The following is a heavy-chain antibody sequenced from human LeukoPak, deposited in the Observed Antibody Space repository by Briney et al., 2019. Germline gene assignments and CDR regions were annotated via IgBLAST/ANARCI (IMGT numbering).Heavy chain of an antibody. CDR3: ARDKEDYSGSGSYYSLS. D-gene: IGHD3-10*01. CDR2: IYTSGNT. V-gene: IGHV4-4*07. CDR1: GGSFSNNY. J-gene: IGHJ5*02. Sequence: SETLSLTCTVSGGSFSNNYWSWIRQPAGKGLEGIGRIYTSGNTNYNPSLKSRVTMSVDTSKNQFSLKLTSVTAADTAVYYCARDKEDYSGSGSYYSLSWGQGTLVTVSS.